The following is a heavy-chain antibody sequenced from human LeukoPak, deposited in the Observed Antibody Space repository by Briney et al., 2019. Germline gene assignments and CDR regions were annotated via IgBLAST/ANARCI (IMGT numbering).Heavy chain of an antibody. CDR2: ISYDGSNK. D-gene: IGHD1-26*01. CDR3: ASGGQTELYGMDV. J-gene: IGHJ6*02. Sequence: GGSLRLSCAASGFTFSSYAMHWVRQAPGKGLEWVAVISYDGSNKYYADSVKGRFTISRDNSKNTLYLQMNSLRAEDTAVYYCASGGQTELYGMDVWGQGTTVTVS. CDR1: GFTFSSYA. V-gene: IGHV3-30-3*01.